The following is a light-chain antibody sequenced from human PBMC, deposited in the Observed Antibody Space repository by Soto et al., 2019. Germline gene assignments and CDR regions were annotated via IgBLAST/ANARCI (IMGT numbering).Light chain of an antibody. CDR2: LNSDGSH. V-gene: IGLV4-69*01. Sequence: QSVLTQSPSASASLGAPVKLTCTLSSGHSRYTIAWHQQQPEKGPRYLMKLNSDGSHSKGDGIPDRFSGSSSGAERYLTISSLQSEDEADYFCQTWGTGIVVFGGGTQLTVL. J-gene: IGLJ2*01. CDR3: QTWGTGIVV. CDR1: SGHSRYT.